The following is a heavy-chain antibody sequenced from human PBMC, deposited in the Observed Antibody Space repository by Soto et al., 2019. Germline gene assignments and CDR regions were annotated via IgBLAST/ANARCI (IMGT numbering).Heavy chain of an antibody. Sequence: QVQLVQSGAEVKKPGASVKVSCKASGYTFTSYGINWVRQATGQGLEWMGWMNPNSGHTGYAQKFQGRATMTRNTSISKAYMELSSLRSEGKAVYYWERQKVDARDYWVQGTLVTVSS. CDR1: GYTFTSYG. CDR2: MNPNSGHT. CDR3: ERQKVDARDY. D-gene: IGHD2-15*01. J-gene: IGHJ4*02. V-gene: IGHV1-8*01.